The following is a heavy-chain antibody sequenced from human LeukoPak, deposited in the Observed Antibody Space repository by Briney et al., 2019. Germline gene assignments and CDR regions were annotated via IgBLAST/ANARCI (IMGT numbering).Heavy chain of an antibody. D-gene: IGHD3-10*02. V-gene: IGHV3-64*01. CDR1: GFTFTDYA. CDR2: ISSNGGST. CDR3: ARSVRGVITEIDY. J-gene: IGHJ4*02. Sequence: GGSLRLSCAASGFTFTDYAMHWVRQAPGKGLEYVSAISSNGGSTFYANSVKGRLTISRDNSKNTLYLQMGSLRAEDMAVYYCARSVRGVITEIDYWGQGTLVTVSS.